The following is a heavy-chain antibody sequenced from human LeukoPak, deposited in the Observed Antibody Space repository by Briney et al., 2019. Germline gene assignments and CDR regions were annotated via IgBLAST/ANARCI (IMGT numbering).Heavy chain of an antibody. D-gene: IGHD6-13*01. CDR3: ARAGSGAAGLFDY. V-gene: IGHV4-31*03. CDR1: GGSISSGGYY. J-gene: IGHJ4*02. CDR2: IYYSGSTYYNSGGT. Sequence: PSQTLPLTCTVSGGSISSGGYYWTWIRQHPGKGLEWIGYIYYSGSTYYNSGGTYYNPSLKSRVAISVDTSKDQFSLKLSSVTAADTAVYYCARAGSGAAGLFDYWGQGTLVTVSS.